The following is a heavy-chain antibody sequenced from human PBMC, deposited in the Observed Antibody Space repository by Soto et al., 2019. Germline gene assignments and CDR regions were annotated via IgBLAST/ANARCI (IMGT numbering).Heavy chain of an antibody. Sequence: EVQLVESGGGLVKPGGSLRLSCAASGFAFSSYTMNWVRQAPGKGLEWVSFLSSSSNYIYYSDSVKGRFTISRDDAKNSLYLQMNSLRAEDTAVYYCAREIQIAAADPSACDIWGQGTMVIVSS. CDR1: GFAFSSYT. J-gene: IGHJ3*02. D-gene: IGHD6-13*01. CDR3: AREIQIAAADPSACDI. CDR2: LSSSSNYI. V-gene: IGHV3-21*02.